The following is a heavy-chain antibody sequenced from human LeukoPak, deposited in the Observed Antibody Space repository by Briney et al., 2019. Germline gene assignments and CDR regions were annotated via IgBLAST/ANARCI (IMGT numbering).Heavy chain of an antibody. Sequence: GGSLRLSCAASGFTFSSYAMSWVRQAPGKGLEWVSAISGSGGSTYYADSVKGRFTISRDNSKNTLYLQMNSLRAEDTAVYYCAKDPDSSSWYPLLYWGQGTLVTVSS. J-gene: IGHJ4*02. CDR2: ISGSGGST. D-gene: IGHD6-13*01. V-gene: IGHV3-23*01. CDR1: GFTFSSYA. CDR3: AKDPDSSSWYPLLY.